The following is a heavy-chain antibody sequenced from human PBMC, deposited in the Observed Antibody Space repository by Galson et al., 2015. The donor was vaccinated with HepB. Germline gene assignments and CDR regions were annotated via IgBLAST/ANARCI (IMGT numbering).Heavy chain of an antibody. Sequence: LSLTCTVSGGSISSSSYYWGWIRPPPGKGLEWIGSIYYSGSTYYNPSLKSRVTISVDTSKNQFTLKLSSVTAADTAVYYCARKFRAPHTSGSAFDYWGQGTLVTVSS. V-gene: IGHV4-39*06. D-gene: IGHD3-22*01. CDR2: IYYSGST. CDR1: GGSISSSSYY. CDR3: ARKFRAPHTSGSAFDY. J-gene: IGHJ4*02.